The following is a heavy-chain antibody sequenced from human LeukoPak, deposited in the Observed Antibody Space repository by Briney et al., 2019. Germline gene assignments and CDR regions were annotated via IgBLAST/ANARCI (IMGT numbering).Heavy chain of an antibody. Sequence: GGSLRLSCAASGFTFSSYAMSWVRQAPGKGLEWVSGFSVSGGTTYYADSVKGRFTISRDNAKNSLYLQMNSLRADDTAVYYCARDRWGYSYGGDWGQGTLVTVSS. V-gene: IGHV3-23*01. D-gene: IGHD5-18*01. CDR2: FSVSGGTT. CDR3: ARDRWGYSYGGD. J-gene: IGHJ4*02. CDR1: GFTFSSYA.